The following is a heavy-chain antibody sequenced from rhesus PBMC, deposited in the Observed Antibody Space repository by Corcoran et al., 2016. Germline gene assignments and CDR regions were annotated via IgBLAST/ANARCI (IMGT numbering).Heavy chain of an antibody. CDR3: ARMYSSWSYY. J-gene: IGHJ4*01. D-gene: IGHD6-13*01. CDR1: GGSISASYY. V-gene: IGHV4S7*01. CDR2: IYGSGGST. Sequence: QVQLQESGPGLVKPSETLSLTCAVSGGSISASYYWSWIRQPPGKGLEWIGVIYGSGGSTYYNPSLKSRVTISTDTSKNQFSLKLSSVTAADTAVYYCARMYSSWSYYWGQGVLVTVSS.